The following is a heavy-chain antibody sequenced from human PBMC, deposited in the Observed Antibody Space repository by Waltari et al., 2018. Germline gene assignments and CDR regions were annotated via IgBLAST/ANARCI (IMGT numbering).Heavy chain of an antibody. CDR1: GGSFRGYY. CDR2: INHSGST. CDR3: ARGRLSDFGVVNHYDYYYGMDV. Sequence: QVQLQQWGAGLLKPSATLSLTCAVYGGSFRGYYWSWIRQPPGKGLEWIGEINHSGSTNYNPSLKSRVTISVDTSKNQFSLKLSSVTAADTAVYYCARGRLSDFGVVNHYDYYYGMDVWGQGTTVTVSS. D-gene: IGHD3-3*01. V-gene: IGHV4-34*01. J-gene: IGHJ6*02.